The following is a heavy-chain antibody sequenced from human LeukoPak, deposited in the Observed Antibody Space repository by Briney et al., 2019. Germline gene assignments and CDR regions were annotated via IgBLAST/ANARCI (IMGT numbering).Heavy chain of an antibody. V-gene: IGHV7-4-1*02. J-gene: IGHJ5*02. D-gene: IGHD4-17*01. CDR3: ASDWAGAGNWFDP. Sequence: ASVKVSCKASGYTFTSYAMNWVRQAPGQGLEWMGWINTNTGNPTYAQGFTGRFVFSLDTSVSTAYLKISSLKAEDTAVYYCASDWAGAGNWFDPWGQGTLVTVSS. CDR2: INTNTGNP. CDR1: GYTFTSYA.